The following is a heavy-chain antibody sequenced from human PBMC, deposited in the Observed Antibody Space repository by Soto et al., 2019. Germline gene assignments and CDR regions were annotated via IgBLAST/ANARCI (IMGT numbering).Heavy chain of an antibody. CDR1: GGSINTYY. D-gene: IGHD3-22*01. CDR2: IFYTGST. V-gene: IGHV4-59*01. Sequence: SETLSLTCTVSGGSINTYYWSWIRQPPGKGLEWIAYIFYTGSTNYNPSLKSRVTISVDTSKNQFSLKLSSVTAADTAVYYCARGLISGYYLSDASDISGQGTMLTGSS. J-gene: IGHJ3*02. CDR3: ARGLISGYYLSDASDI.